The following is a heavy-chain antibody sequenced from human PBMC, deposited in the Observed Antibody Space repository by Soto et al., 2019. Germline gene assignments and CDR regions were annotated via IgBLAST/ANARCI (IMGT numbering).Heavy chain of an antibody. J-gene: IGHJ3*02. CDR2: IYPGDSDT. V-gene: IGHV5-51*01. CDR1: GYSFTSYW. D-gene: IGHD3-9*01. Sequence: GESLKISCKGSGYSFTSYWIGWVRQMPGKGLEWMGIIYPGDSDTRYSPSFQGQVTISADKSISTAYLQWSSLKASDTAMYYCAVPTDILTGYYPHAFDIWGQGTMVTVSS. CDR3: AVPTDILTGYYPHAFDI.